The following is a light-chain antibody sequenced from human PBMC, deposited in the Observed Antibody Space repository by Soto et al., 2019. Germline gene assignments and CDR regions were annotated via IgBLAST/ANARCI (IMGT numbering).Light chain of an antibody. CDR2: GNS. CDR1: RSNIGTDYD. Sequence: QSVLTQPPSVSGAPGQRVTISCTGSRSNIGTDYDVHWYQQLPGTAPKLLIYGNSNRPSGVPDRFSGSKSGTSASLAITGLQAEYEADYYCQSYDSSLSGSFFRTATKVT. CDR3: QSYDSSLSGSF. J-gene: IGLJ1*01. V-gene: IGLV1-40*01.